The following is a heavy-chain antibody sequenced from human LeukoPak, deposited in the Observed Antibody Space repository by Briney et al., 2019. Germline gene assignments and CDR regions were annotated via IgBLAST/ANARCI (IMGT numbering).Heavy chain of an antibody. CDR3: TTGTWAQLLDY. J-gene: IGHJ4*02. CDR2: FDPGDGEI. V-gene: IGHV1-24*01. Sequence: ASAKVSCKVPGYSLTELSTHWGRQAPGGGREWMGGFDPGDGEIIYAHKFQGRVTMTEDTSTDTAYMELSSLRPEDTAVYYCTTGTWAQLLDYWGQRTMVTVSS. D-gene: IGHD5-24*01. CDR1: GYSLTELS.